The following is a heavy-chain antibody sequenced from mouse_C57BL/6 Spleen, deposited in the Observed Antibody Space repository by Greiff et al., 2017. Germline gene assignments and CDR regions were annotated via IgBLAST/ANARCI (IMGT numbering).Heavy chain of an antibody. CDR1: GFNIKDDY. V-gene: IGHV14-4*01. CDR2: LDPEHGDT. Sequence: VQLQQSGAELVRPGASVKLSCTASGFNIKDDYMHWVKQRPEPGLEGIGCLDPEHGDTGDASKFPGKATITADPSSNTAYLQLSSLTSEDTAVYYCILYGQAYWGQGTLVTVSA. CDR3: ILYGQAY. J-gene: IGHJ3*01. D-gene: IGHD1-1*01.